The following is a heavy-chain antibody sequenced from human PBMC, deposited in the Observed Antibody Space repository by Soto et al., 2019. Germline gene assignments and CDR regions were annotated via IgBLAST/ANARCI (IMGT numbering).Heavy chain of an antibody. J-gene: IGHJ4*02. CDR2: INAGNGNT. CDR3: ARDRPRIAALNF. CDR1: GYTFTSXA. V-gene: IGHV1-3*01. Sequence: GASVKVSCKASGYTFTSXAMHWVRQAPGQRLEWMGWINAGNGNTKYSQKFQGRVTITRDTSASTAYMELSSLRSEDTAVYYCARDRPRIAALNFWGQGTLVTVSS. D-gene: IGHD6-6*01.